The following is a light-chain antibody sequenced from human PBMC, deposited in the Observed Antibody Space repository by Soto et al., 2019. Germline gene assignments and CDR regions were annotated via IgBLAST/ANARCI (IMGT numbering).Light chain of an antibody. CDR2: DVY. J-gene: IGLJ1*01. Sequence: QSVLTQPASVSGCPGQSITISCTGTSSDVGAYNLVSWYQQHPGRAPKLMIYDVYDRPSGVPDRFSGSKSGTSASLAISGLQSEDEADYYCAAWDDSLSGYVFATGTKVTVL. V-gene: IGLV2-14*01. CDR3: AAWDDSLSGYV. CDR1: SSDVGAYNL.